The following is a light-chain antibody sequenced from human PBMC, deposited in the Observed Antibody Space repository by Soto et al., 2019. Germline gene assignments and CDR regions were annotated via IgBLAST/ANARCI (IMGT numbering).Light chain of an antibody. Sequence: SFLTHSPTTRSLSPGERATLSCRASQSVAGYLAWYQQKPGQAPRLLIYAASKRATCVPERFSGSGSGTDFTVNISRIEPEDFEVYYCQKSSKWSLLNFGGGTKVDIK. V-gene: IGKV3-11*01. J-gene: IGKJ4*01. CDR2: AAS. CDR1: QSVAGY. CDR3: QKSSKWSLLN.